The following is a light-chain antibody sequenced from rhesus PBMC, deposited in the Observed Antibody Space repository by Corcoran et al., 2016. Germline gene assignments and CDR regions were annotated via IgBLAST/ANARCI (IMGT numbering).Light chain of an antibody. J-gene: IGLJ1*01. CDR1: SRDIGGYND. V-gene: IGLV2S9*01. Sequence: QSALTQPPSVSKSLGQSVTISCTGTSRDIGGYNDVSWYQHHPGTAPRLLIYDVGKRPSGVSDRFSASKSGNTASLTISGLQDDDEADYYCCSYRSGNTYYIFGPGTRLTVL. CDR2: DVG. CDR3: CSYRSGNTYYI.